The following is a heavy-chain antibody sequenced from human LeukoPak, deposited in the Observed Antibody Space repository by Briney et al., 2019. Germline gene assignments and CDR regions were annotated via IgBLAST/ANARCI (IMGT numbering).Heavy chain of an antibody. J-gene: IGHJ4*02. CDR1: GFTFSTYW. Sequence: GGSLRLSCAASGFTFSTYWMHWVRQAPGKGLVWGSRINSDGSSTTYADSVKGRFTISRDNAKNTLYLQMNGLRAEDTAVYYCARCLVTAPFFFDYWGQRILVTVSS. V-gene: IGHV3-74*01. D-gene: IGHD2-21*02. CDR3: ARCLVTAPFFFDY. CDR2: INSDGSST.